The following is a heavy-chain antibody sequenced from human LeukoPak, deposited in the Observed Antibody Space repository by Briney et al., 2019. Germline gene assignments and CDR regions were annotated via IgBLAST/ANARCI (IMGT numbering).Heavy chain of an antibody. CDR2: INPNSGGT. V-gene: IGHV1-2*02. D-gene: IGHD3-10*01. CDR3: ARGGLDTMVRGVILYYYYYMDV. CDR1: GYTFTGYY. J-gene: IGHJ6*03. Sequence: GASVKVSCKASGYTFTGYYMHWVRQAPGQGLEWMGWINPNSGGTNYAQKFQGRVTMTRDTSISTAYMELSRLRSDDTAVYYCARGGLDTMVRGVILYYYYYMDVWGKGTTVTVSS.